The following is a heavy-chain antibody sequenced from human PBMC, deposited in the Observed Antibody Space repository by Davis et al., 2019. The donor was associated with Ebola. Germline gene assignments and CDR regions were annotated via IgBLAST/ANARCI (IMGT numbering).Heavy chain of an antibody. CDR3: ARDLPGGDWYFDL. D-gene: IGHD1-14*01. V-gene: IGHV3-30*04. CDR2: ISYDGSNK. Sequence: PGGSLRLSCAASGFTFSSYAMHWGRQAPGKGLEWVAVISYDGSNKYYADSVKGRFTISIDNSKNTLYLQMSSLRAEDTAVYYCARDLPGGDWYFDLWGRGTLVTVSS. CDR1: GFTFSSYA. J-gene: IGHJ2*01.